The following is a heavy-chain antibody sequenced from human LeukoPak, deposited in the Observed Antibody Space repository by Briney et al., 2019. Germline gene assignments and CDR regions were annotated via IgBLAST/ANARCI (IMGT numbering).Heavy chain of an antibody. Sequence: GEPRNSSCKGPGYPFIDYSIAWVRRIPGKGLEWMGLIHPADSHTTTSPSLQGQAPFSADKSTNTAYLQWSSLKASDTAMYYCATTYYYDSSGYYRGYFYYWGQGTLVTVSS. CDR1: GYPFIDYS. V-gene: IGHV5-51*01. J-gene: IGHJ4*02. CDR2: IHPADSHT. CDR3: ATTYYYDSSGYYRGYFYY. D-gene: IGHD3-22*01.